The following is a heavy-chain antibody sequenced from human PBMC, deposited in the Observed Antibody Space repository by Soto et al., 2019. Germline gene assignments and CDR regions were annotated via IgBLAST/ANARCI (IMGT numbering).Heavy chain of an antibody. Sequence: SETLSLTCTVSGGSISSYYWSWIRQPPGKGLEWIGYIYYSGSTNYNPSLKSRVTISVDTSKNQFSLKLSSVTAADTAVYYCARSKKRYCSGGSCYRPPDYWGQGTLVTVSS. CDR2: IYYSGST. J-gene: IGHJ4*02. V-gene: IGHV4-59*01. CDR3: ARSKKRYCSGGSCYRPPDY. D-gene: IGHD2-15*01. CDR1: GGSISSYY.